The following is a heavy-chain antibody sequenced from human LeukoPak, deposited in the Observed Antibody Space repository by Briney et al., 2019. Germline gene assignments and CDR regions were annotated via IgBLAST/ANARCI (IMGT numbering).Heavy chain of an antibody. Sequence: GGSLRLSCAASGFTFSSYSMNWVRQAPGKGLEWVSSISSSSSYIYYADSVKGRFTISRDNAKNSLYLQMNSLRAEDTAVYYCARDIVVVPAANGWFDPWGQGTLVTVSS. V-gene: IGHV3-21*01. CDR1: GFTFSSYS. D-gene: IGHD2-2*01. J-gene: IGHJ5*02. CDR2: ISSSSSYI. CDR3: ARDIVVVPAANGWFDP.